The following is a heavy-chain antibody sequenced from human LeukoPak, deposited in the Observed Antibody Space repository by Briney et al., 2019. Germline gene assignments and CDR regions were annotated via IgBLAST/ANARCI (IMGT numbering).Heavy chain of an antibody. V-gene: IGHV1-18*01. CDR3: ARDSETNNAFDI. D-gene: IGHD1/OR15-1a*01. Sequence: ASVKVSCKASGYTFTSYGISWVRQAPGQGLEWMGWISAYNGNTNYAQKLQGRVTMTTDTSTSTAYMELSSLRSEDTAVYYCARDSETNNAFDIWGQGTMVTVSS. CDR1: GYTFTSYG. J-gene: IGHJ3*02. CDR2: ISAYNGNT.